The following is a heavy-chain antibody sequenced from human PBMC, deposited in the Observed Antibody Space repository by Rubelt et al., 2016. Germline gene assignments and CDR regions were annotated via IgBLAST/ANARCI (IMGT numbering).Heavy chain of an antibody. V-gene: IGHV3-64*04. J-gene: IGHJ6*02. D-gene: IGHD3-3*01. CDR3: ARDLRGRRYDFWSGKHYYGMDV. CDR1: GFTFSSYA. CDR2: ISSNGGST. Sequence: VQLVESGGGLVKPGGSLRLSCSASGFTFSSYAMHWVRQAPGKGLEYVSAISSNGGSTYYADSVKGRFTISRDNSKNTLYLQMNSLRAGDTAVYYCARDLRGRRYDFWSGKHYYGMDVWGQGTTVTVSS.